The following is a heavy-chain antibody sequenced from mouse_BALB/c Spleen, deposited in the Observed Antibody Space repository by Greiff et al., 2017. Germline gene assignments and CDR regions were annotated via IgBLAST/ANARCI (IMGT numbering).Heavy chain of an antibody. J-gene: IGHJ2*01. CDR1: GYTFTDYW. V-gene: IGHV1-69*01. CDR2: IDTSDSYT. D-gene: IGHD2-4*01. CDR3: ARWDNYDDY. Sequence: VQLQQPGAELVMPGASVKMSCKASGYTFTDYWMHWVKQRPGQGLEWIGAIDTSDSYTSYNQKFKGKATLTVDESSSTAYMQLSSLTSEDSAVYYCARWDNYDDYWGQGTTLTVSS.